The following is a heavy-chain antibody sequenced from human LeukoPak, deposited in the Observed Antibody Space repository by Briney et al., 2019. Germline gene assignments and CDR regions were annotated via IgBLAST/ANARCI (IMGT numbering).Heavy chain of an antibody. CDR1: GGSISSYY. J-gene: IGHJ4*02. CDR3: ARSTTYSSSWYGY. D-gene: IGHD6-13*01. CDR2: IYYSGST. Sequence: PSETLSLTCTVSGGSISSYYWSWIRQPPGKGLEWIGYIYYSGSTSYNPSLKSRVTISVDTSKNQFSLKLSSVTAADTAVYYCARSTTYSSSWYGYWGQGTLVTVSS. V-gene: IGHV4-59*08.